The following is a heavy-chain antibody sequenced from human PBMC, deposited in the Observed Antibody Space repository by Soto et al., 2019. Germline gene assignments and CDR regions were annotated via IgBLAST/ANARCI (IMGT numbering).Heavy chain of an antibody. CDR1: GFTFSSYG. J-gene: IGHJ4*02. CDR2: ISYDGSNK. V-gene: IGHV3-30*18. D-gene: IGHD3-3*01. Sequence: QVQLVEAGLGVVQPGRSLRLSCAASGFTFSSYGMHWVRQAPVKGLEWVAVISYDGSNKYYADSVQVRFTISRDNSKTKLYLQMNSMGAEDTSVYYCANPEGGEWLLCVDYWGQGTLVNVSS. CDR3: ANPEGGEWLLCVDY.